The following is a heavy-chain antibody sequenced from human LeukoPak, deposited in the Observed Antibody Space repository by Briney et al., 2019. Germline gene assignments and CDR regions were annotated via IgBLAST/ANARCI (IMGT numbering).Heavy chain of an antibody. V-gene: IGHV1-46*01. J-gene: IGHJ4*02. Sequence: ASVKVSCKASGYTFSSYYMHWVRQAPGQGLEWMGIINPSGGSTSYGQKIQGRVNMTRDTSTSTVYMELSSLRSEDTAVYYCARETGIRTRFDYWGQGTLVTVSS. CDR3: ARETGIRTRFDY. D-gene: IGHD1-1*01. CDR2: INPSGGST. CDR1: GYTFSSYY.